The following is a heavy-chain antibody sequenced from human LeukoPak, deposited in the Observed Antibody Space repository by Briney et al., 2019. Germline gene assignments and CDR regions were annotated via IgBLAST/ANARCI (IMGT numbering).Heavy chain of an antibody. CDR1: GYSFTSYW. J-gene: IGHJ6*03. V-gene: IGHV5-51*01. CDR2: IYPADSNT. D-gene: IGHD4-17*01. Sequence: KFGESLKISCKGSGYSFTSYWIGWVRQMPGKGLEWMGIIYPADSNTRYSPSFQGQVTISADKSISTAYLQWSSLKASDTAMYYCARHEYGDSFGVYYMDVWGKGTTVTVSS. CDR3: ARHEYGDSFGVYYMDV.